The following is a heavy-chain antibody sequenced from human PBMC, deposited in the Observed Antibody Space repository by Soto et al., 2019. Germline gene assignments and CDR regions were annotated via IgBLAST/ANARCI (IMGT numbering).Heavy chain of an antibody. D-gene: IGHD4-17*01. CDR1: GVSVSSGSFY. CDR3: ARGATVTQSDY. Sequence: SETLSLTCTVSGVSVSSGSFYWAWIRQPPGKGLEWIGFGSYSGTTNYKPSLKSRVTISVDTSRSQISLKVSSLTAADTAVYYCARGATVTQSDYWGPGTLGPVSP. J-gene: IGHJ4*02. V-gene: IGHV4-61*01. CDR2: GSYSGTT.